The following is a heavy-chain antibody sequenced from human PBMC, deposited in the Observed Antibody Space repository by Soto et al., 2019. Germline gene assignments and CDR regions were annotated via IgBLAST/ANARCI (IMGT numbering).Heavy chain of an antibody. CDR3: ARKKRGSSSWYDGYFDY. V-gene: IGHV1-69*13. D-gene: IGHD6-13*01. CDR1: GGTFSSYA. J-gene: IGHJ4*02. Sequence: GALVTISCKAAGGTFSSYAISWVRQAPEQGLEWMGGIIPIFGTANYAQKFQGRVTITADESTSKAYMELSSLRSEDAAVYYCARKKRGSSSWYDGYFDYWGQGTLVTVSS. CDR2: IIPIFGTA.